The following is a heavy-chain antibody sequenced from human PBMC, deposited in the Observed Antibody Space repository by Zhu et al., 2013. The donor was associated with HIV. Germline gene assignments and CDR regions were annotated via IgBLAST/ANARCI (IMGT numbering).Heavy chain of an antibody. Sequence: EVQLVESGGGLVQPGRSLRLSCAASGFTFDDYAMHWVRQAPGKGLEWVSGISWNSGTKGYADSVEGRFTISRDNPKNSLYLQMNSLRAEDTALYYCAKDGGTSWYGYNWFDPWGQGTLVTVSS. CDR1: GFTFDDYA. CDR3: AKDGGTSWYGYNWFDP. D-gene: IGHD6-13*01. V-gene: IGHV3-9*01. CDR2: ISWNSGTK. J-gene: IGHJ5*02.